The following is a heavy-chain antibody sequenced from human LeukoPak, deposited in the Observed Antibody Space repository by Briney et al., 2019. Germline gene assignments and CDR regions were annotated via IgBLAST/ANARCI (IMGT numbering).Heavy chain of an antibody. Sequence: GGSLGLSCAASGFTFSDYYMSWIRQAPGKGLEWVSYISSSGSTVYYADSVKGRFTISRDNAKNSLYLQMNSLRAEDTAVYYCARDRADYYYYMDVWGKGTTVTVSS. V-gene: IGHV3-11*04. J-gene: IGHJ6*03. CDR1: GFTFSDYY. CDR3: ARDRADYYYYMDV. CDR2: ISSSGSTV.